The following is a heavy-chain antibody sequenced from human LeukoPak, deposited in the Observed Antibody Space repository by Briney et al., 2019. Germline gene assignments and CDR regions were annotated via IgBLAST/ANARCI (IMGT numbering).Heavy chain of an antibody. CDR2: IFPLDCGV. CDR3: ARARRSSTPEVGDVFKTWYFFEY. V-gene: IGHV5-51*01. D-gene: IGHD6-13*01. J-gene: IGHJ4*02. CDR1: GYTFSSYW. Sequence: GESPKIFCQASGYTFSSYWIAWVRQMPGERLECMGVIFPLDCGVKYSPSFQGQVTISADKSISTAYLQWSSLKASDTAMYYCARARRSSTPEVGDVFKTWYFFEYWGQGALVTVSS.